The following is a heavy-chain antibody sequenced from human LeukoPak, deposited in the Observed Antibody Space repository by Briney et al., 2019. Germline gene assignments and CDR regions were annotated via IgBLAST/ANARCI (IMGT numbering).Heavy chain of an antibody. CDR3: ASGKMATISDYFDY. CDR1: GGTFSSYA. J-gene: IGHJ4*02. CDR2: IIPIFGTA. V-gene: IGHV1-69*05. Sequence: SVKVSCKASGGTFSSYAISWVRQAPGQGLEWMGGIIPIFGTANYARKFQGRVTITTDESTSTAYMELSSLRSEDTAVYYCASGKMATISDYFDYWGQGTLVTVSS. D-gene: IGHD5-24*01.